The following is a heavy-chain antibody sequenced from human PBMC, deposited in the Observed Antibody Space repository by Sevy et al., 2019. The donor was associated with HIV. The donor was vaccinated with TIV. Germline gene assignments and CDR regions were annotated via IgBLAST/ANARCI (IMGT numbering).Heavy chain of an antibody. CDR3: ARDRGYSYGNYYYGMDV. CDR1: GGSISSYY. J-gene: IGHJ6*02. V-gene: IGHV4-59*01. CDR2: IYYSGST. Sequence: SETLSLTCTVSGGSISSYYWSWIRQPPGKGLEWIGYIYYSGSTNYNPSLKSRVTISVDTSKNQFSLKLSSVTAADTAVYYCARDRGYSYGNYYYGMDVWGQGTTVTVSS. D-gene: IGHD5-18*01.